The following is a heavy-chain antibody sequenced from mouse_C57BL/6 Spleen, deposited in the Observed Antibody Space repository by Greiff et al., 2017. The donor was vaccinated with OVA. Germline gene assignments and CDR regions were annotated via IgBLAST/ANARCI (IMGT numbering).Heavy chain of an antibody. D-gene: IGHD1-1*01. CDR1: GYTFTDYN. V-gene: IGHV1-18*01. CDR3: ASYYYGSSYGYFDV. J-gene: IGHJ1*03. CDR2: INPNNGGT. Sequence: EVKLQQSGPELVKPGASVKIPCKASGYTFTDYNMDWVKQSHGKSLEWIGDINPNNGGTIYNQKFKGKATLTVDKSSSTAYMELRSLTSEDTAVYYCASYYYGSSYGYFDVWGTGTTVTVSS.